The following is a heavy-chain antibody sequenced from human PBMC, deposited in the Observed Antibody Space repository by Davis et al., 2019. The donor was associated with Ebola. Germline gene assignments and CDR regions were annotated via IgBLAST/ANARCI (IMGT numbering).Heavy chain of an antibody. V-gene: IGHV4-59*08. Sequence: SETLSLTCTVSGGSISSYYWSWIRQPPGKGLEWIGYIDYTGSTTYSPSLKSRVTISVDTSKNQFSLKLRFVAAADTAVYYCATQGGDYWGQGTLVTVSS. J-gene: IGHJ4*02. CDR3: ATQGGDY. CDR1: GGSISSYY. CDR2: IDYTGST. D-gene: IGHD3-16*01.